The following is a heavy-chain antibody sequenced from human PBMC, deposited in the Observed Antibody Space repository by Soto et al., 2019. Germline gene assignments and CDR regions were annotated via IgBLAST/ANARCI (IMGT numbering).Heavy chain of an antibody. V-gene: IGHV3-30*18. CDR3: AKEGATPVYFDF. Sequence: QVQLVESGGGGVQPGRTLRLSCAASGYTFGSYGMHWVRQAPGKGLEWVAVRSYDGSNKYYADSVKGRFTISRDNSKNTLYLRVNSLRAEDTAVYYCAKEGATPVYFDFWGQGTLVTVSS. J-gene: IGHJ4*02. D-gene: IGHD1-26*01. CDR1: GYTFGSYG. CDR2: RSYDGSNK.